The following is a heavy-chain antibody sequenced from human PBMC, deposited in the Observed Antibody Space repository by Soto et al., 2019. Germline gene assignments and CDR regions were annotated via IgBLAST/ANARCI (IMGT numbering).Heavy chain of an antibody. Sequence: QVQLVQSGAEVKKPGSSVKVSCKASGGTFSSYAISWVRQAPGQGLEWMGGIIPIFGTANYAQKFQGRVTITADKSTSTAYMELSSLRSEDTAVYYCASSPIYCTNGVCYAMDVWGQGTTVTVSS. CDR1: GGTFSSYA. CDR3: ASSPIYCTNGVCYAMDV. CDR2: IIPIFGTA. V-gene: IGHV1-69*06. J-gene: IGHJ6*02. D-gene: IGHD2-8*01.